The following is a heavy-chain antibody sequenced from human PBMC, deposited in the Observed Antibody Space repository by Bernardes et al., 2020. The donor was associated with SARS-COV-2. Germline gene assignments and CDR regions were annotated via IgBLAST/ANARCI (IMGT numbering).Heavy chain of an antibody. CDR3: TKDRPEMATVWLLAFAL. V-gene: IGHV3-23*01. CDR2: ISFTGGAT. J-gene: IGHJ3*01. CDR1: GFTFSNYA. D-gene: IGHD3-9*01. Sequence: GGSLRLSCTASGFTFSNYAMTWVRQAPGKGLEWVAGISFTGGATYYVDSVKGRFTISRDNSKNTLFLQMNSLRAEDTALYYCTKDRPEMATVWLLAFALWGQGTMVTVSS.